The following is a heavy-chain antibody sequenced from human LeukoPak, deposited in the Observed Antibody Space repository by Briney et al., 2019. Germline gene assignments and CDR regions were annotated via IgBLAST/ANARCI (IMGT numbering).Heavy chain of an antibody. D-gene: IGHD6-13*01. Sequence: PSETLSLTCSVSGGSLSGYYWSWIRQPPGKGLEWIGYISHSGSTNYSPSPKSRVIISVDTSKDQFSLKLRSVTAADTAVYYCAGNSRYSSSWYAIAYWGQGTLVTVSS. CDR1: GGSLSGYY. CDR2: ISHSGST. CDR3: AGNSRYSSSWYAIAY. J-gene: IGHJ4*02. V-gene: IGHV4-59*08.